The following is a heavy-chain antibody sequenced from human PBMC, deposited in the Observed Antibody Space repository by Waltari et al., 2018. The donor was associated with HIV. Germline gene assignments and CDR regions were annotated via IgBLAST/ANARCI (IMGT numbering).Heavy chain of an antibody. D-gene: IGHD2-2*01. Sequence: QVQLVQSGTEVEKPGHSVNVPCKGTGYALNSYGISLGGPALGKGLEWMGWISAYNGNTNYAQKLQGRVTMTTDTSTSTAYMELRSLRSDDTAVYYCARGDCSSTSCYSGDYWGQGTLVTVSS. J-gene: IGHJ4*02. V-gene: IGHV1-18*01. CDR3: ARGDCSSTSCYSGDY. CDR1: GYALNSYG. CDR2: ISAYNGNT.